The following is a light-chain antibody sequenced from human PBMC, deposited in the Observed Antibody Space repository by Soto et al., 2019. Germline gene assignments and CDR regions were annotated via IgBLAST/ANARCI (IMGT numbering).Light chain of an antibody. CDR3: QQYNNWPIT. J-gene: IGKJ5*01. Sequence: EIVMTQSTATLYVSPGARASLSCRASQSVSSNLAWYQQKPGQAHRLLIHRASTRATGIPGRFSGSGSGTEFTLAISSVQSEDFAVYYCQQYNNWPITIGLGTRLEIK. V-gene: IGKV3-15*01. CDR1: QSVSSN. CDR2: RAS.